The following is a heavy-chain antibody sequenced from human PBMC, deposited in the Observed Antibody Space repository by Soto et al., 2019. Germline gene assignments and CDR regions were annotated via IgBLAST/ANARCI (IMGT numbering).Heavy chain of an antibody. CDR1: GFTFTSSA. V-gene: IGHV1-58*01. Sequence: SVKVSCKASGFTFTSSAVQWVRQARGQRLEWIGWIVVGSGNTNYAQKFQERVTITRDMSTSTAYMELSSLRSEDTAVYYCAADGYSGSYYCYWGQGTLVTVSS. J-gene: IGHJ4*02. D-gene: IGHD1-26*01. CDR3: AADGYSGSYYCY. CDR2: IVVGSGNT.